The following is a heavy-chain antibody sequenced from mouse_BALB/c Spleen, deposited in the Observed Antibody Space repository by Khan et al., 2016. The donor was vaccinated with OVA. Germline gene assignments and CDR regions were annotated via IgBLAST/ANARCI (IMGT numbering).Heavy chain of an antibody. CDR3: ARAYYCYDDFSRDY. Sequence: VQLQESGPGLVAPSQSLSITCTVSGFSLTAYGVNWVRQPPGKGLEWMGMIWGNGNTDYKSALKSRLSISKDNSKSRVFLKMNSLQTDDTARYYCARAYYCYDDFSRDYWGQGTSVTVSS. D-gene: IGHD2-9*01. V-gene: IGHV2-6-7*01. CDR1: GFSLTAYG. CDR2: IWGNGNT. J-gene: IGHJ4*01.